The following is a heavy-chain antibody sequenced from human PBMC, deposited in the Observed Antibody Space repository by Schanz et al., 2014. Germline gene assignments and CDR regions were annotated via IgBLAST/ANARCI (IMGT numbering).Heavy chain of an antibody. Sequence: QVQVEQSGPEVKKPGASMKVSCKASGYTFTTYYMLWVRQAPGQGLEWMGYINSSGGGTSYAQKFQGRLTMTRDASTSTVYMELSSLRSEDTAVYYCARDGVDAAAGGNYWGQGTLVTVSS. CDR3: ARDGVDAAAGGNY. CDR1: GYTFTTYY. D-gene: IGHD6-13*01. CDR2: INSSGGGT. J-gene: IGHJ4*02. V-gene: IGHV1-46*03.